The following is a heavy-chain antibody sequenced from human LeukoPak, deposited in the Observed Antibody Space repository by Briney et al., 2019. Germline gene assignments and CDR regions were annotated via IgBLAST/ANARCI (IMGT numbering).Heavy chain of an antibody. CDR2: IYYSGST. J-gene: IGHJ4*02. CDR3: ARATNPRYSSSWSN. V-gene: IGHV4-31*03. Sequence: SETLSLTCTVSGGSFSSGGYYWSWIRQHPGKGLEWIGYIYYSGSTYYNPSLKSRVTISVDTSKNQFSLKLSSVTAADTAVYYCARATNPRYSSSWSNWGQGTLVTVSS. D-gene: IGHD6-13*01. CDR1: GGSFSSGGYY.